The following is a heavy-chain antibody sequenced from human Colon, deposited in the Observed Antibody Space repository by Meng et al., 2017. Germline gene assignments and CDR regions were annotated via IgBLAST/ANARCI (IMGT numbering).Heavy chain of an antibody. CDR2: ARIDYANT. Sequence: LQVAGSCLVPHSETPSSICAVSGAYARSPAHQRGWVRQPPGKGLEWIGSARIDYANTNYNPSLKSRVNVSLDTSKNQFSLKLSSVTAADTAVYYCARVRIYGLSDYWGQGTLVTVSS. J-gene: IGHJ4*02. V-gene: IGHV4-61*08. CDR1: GAYARSPAHQ. D-gene: IGHD4-17*01. CDR3: ARVRIYGLSDY.